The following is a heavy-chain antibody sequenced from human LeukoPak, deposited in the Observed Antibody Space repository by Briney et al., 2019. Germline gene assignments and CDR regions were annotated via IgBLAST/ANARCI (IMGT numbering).Heavy chain of an antibody. CDR3: TIMHRYYDGSGYWVQ. CDR1: GFTFSSYA. CDR2: ISTSGGST. J-gene: IGHJ4*02. Sequence: PGGSLRLSCAASGFTFSSYAMSWVRQAPGKGLEWVSGISTSGGSTSYAASVKGRFTISRDNPRNTLYMQMNSMRAEDTAVYYCTIMHRYYDGSGYWVQWGQGTLVTVSS. V-gene: IGHV3-23*01. D-gene: IGHD3-22*01.